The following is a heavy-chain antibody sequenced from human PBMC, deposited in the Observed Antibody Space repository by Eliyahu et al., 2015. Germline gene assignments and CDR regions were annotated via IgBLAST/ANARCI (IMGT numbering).Heavy chain of an antibody. J-gene: IGHJ4*02. D-gene: IGHD3-16*01. CDR2: ISYDGSNK. CDR3: SRDGGGDFDY. CDR1: GFTFSSYD. V-gene: IGHV3-30*03. Sequence: QVQLVESGGGVVQPGRSLRXSCAASGFTFSSYDMHWVRQAPGKGLEWVAFISYDGSNKYYVDSVKGRFTISRDNSKNTLYLQMNSLRPEDTAVFYCSRDGGGDFDYWGQGTLVTVSS.